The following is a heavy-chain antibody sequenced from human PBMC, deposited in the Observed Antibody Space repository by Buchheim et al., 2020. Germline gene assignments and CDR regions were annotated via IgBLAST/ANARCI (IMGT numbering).Heavy chain of an antibody. D-gene: IGHD4-17*01. CDR3: AKETVTAGAGYYGMDV. J-gene: IGHJ6*01. V-gene: IGHV3-23*01. CDR2: FSGSSGTT. Sequence: EVQLLESGGGLIQPGGSLRLSCAASGFPFSSYAMSWVRQAPGKGLEWVSSFSGSSGTTYYADSGKGRFTISRDNSKNTLYLQMNSLRAGDTAVYYCAKETVTAGAGYYGMDVWGQGTT. CDR1: GFPFSSYA.